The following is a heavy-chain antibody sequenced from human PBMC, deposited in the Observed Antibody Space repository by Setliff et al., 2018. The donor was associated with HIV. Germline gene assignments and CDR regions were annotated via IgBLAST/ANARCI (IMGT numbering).Heavy chain of an antibody. CDR1: GFSFSNYG. CDR2: IRDSGVSV. J-gene: IGHJ3*02. D-gene: IGHD1-26*01. CDR3: ARNTDVDSVYRPFHI. Sequence: GGSLRLSCAASGFSFSNYGMTRVRQATGKGLEWVSGIRDSGVSVYYADSVMGRFTISRDNSKNTLYLQMNSLRVEDTAIYYCARNTDVDSVYRPFHIWGQGTMVTVSS. V-gene: IGHV3-23*01.